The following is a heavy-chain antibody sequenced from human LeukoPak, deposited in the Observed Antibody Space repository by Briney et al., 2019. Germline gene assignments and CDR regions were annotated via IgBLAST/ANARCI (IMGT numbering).Heavy chain of an antibody. D-gene: IGHD2-2*02. Sequence: SETLSLTCAIYGGSFSDYYWSWIRQPPGKGLEWIGEINHSGSTNFNPSLKSRVTISIATSKNQFSLKLSSVTAADTAVYYCAKGSRRVVPATIRPTTPTPFDYWGQGTLVTVSS. CDR2: INHSGST. CDR1: GGSFSDYY. J-gene: IGHJ4*02. CDR3: AKGSRRVVPATIRPTTPTPFDY. V-gene: IGHV4-34*01.